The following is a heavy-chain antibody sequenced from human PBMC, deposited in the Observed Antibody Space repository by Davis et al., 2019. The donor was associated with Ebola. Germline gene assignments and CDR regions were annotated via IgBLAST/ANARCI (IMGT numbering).Heavy chain of an antibody. CDR3: AKVGGRQWLGGGPFDY. J-gene: IGHJ4*02. CDR1: GFTFDDYA. CDR2: ISWNSGSI. D-gene: IGHD6-19*01. Sequence: SLKIFCAAPGFTFDDYAMHWVRQAPGKGLECVSGISWNSGSIGYADSVKGRFTISRDNSKNTLYLQMNSLRAEDTAVYYCAKVGGRQWLGGGPFDYWGQGTLVTVSS. V-gene: IGHV3-9*01.